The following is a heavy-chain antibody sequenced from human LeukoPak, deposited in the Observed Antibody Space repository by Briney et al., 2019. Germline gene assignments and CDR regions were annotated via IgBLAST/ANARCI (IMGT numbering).Heavy chain of an antibody. J-gene: IGHJ5*02. Sequence: ETLSITCTASGGSLSSRRYYWGWIRQPPGKGLEWIGTIYYSGSASYNPSLKSRVTISVDTSKNQFSLKLSCVTAAATAVYYCARCTYFYSWGGFHPWGQGSLVSVCS. CDR1: GGSLSSRRYY. D-gene: IGHD3-3*01. CDR3: ARCTYFYSWGGFHP. CDR2: IYYSGSA. V-gene: IGHV4-39*01.